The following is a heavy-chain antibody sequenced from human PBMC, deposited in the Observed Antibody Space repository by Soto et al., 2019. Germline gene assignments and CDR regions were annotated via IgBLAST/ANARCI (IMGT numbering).Heavy chain of an antibody. CDR2: INPNSGGT. D-gene: IGHD5-12*01. CDR3: ASSPRGGYNLAFDI. J-gene: IGHJ3*02. V-gene: IGHV1-2*04. Sequence: ASVKVSCKASGYTFTGYYMHWVRQAPGQGLEWMGWINPNSGGTNYAQKFQGWVTMTRDTSISTAYMELSRLRSDDTAVYSCASSPRGGYNLAFDIWGQGTMVTVSS. CDR1: GYTFTGYY.